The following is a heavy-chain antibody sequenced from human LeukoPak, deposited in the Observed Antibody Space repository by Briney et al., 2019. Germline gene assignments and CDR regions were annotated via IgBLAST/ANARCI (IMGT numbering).Heavy chain of an antibody. Sequence: PGGSLRLSCAASGFTFSSYAMSWVRRAPGKGLEWVSAISSNGGGTFYADSVKGQFTISRDNSQNTLYLQMNSLRAEDTAIYYCAKYYGSGTYYNYLDYWGQGTLVTVSS. V-gene: IGHV3-23*01. CDR2: ISSNGGGT. CDR1: GFTFSSYA. CDR3: AKYYGSGTYYNYLDY. D-gene: IGHD3-10*01. J-gene: IGHJ4*02.